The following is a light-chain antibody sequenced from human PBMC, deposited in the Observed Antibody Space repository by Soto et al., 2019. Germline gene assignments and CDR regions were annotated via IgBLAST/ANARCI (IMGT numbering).Light chain of an antibody. V-gene: IGKV1-12*01. Sequence: DIQMTQSPSSLYASVGDRVTITCRASQDISPWLAWYQHKPGEAPKLLIYSASNLQSGVPSRFSGSGSGTELTLTISRLKNEDFTTYYCQQTKTPGKFGQGTKVDIK. CDR2: SAS. CDR1: QDISPW. J-gene: IGKJ1*01. CDR3: QQTKTPGK.